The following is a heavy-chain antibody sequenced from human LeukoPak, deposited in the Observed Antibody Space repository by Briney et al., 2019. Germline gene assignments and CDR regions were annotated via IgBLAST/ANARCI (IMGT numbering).Heavy chain of an antibody. CDR2: IIPILGIA. D-gene: IGHD3-3*01. Sequence: SVKVSCXASGGTFSSYTISWVRQALGQGLEWMARIIPILGIANYAQKFQGRVTITADKSTSTAYMELSSLRSEDTAVYYCANSQRRFLEELYYYYYMDVWGKGTTVTVSS. CDR3: ANSQRRFLEELYYYYYMDV. CDR1: GGTFSSYT. J-gene: IGHJ6*03. V-gene: IGHV1-69*02.